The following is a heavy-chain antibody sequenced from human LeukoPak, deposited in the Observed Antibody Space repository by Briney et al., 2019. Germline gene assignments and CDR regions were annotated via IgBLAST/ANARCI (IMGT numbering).Heavy chain of an antibody. J-gene: IGHJ4*02. Sequence: ASAKVSCKASGYTFTSYGISWVRLAPGQGLAWMGWISAYNGYTNYAQKLQGRVTMTTDTSTSTAYMELRSLRSDDTAVYYCARDLFPHSYSSNWPFDYWGQGTLVTVSS. CDR3: ARDLFPHSYSSNWPFDY. V-gene: IGHV1-18*01. CDR2: ISAYNGYT. D-gene: IGHD6-13*01. CDR1: GYTFTSYG.